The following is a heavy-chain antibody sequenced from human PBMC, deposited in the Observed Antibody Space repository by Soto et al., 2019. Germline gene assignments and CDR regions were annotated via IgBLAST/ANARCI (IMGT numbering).Heavy chain of an antibody. CDR2: IYHSGST. Sequence: QVQLQESGPGLVKPSGTLSLTCAVSGGSISSSNWWSWVRQPPGKGLEWIGEIYHSGSTNYNPSLKIRVTISVDKSKNQFSLKLSSVTAADTAVYYCARAPYCSGGSCPRDYYYGMDVWGQGTTVTVSS. V-gene: IGHV4-4*02. J-gene: IGHJ6*02. CDR1: GGSISSSNW. D-gene: IGHD2-15*01. CDR3: ARAPYCSGGSCPRDYYYGMDV.